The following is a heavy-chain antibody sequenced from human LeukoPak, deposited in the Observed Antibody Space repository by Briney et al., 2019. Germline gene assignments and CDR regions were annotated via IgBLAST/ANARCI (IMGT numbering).Heavy chain of an antibody. CDR1: GGSFSGYY. Sequence: NPSETLSPTCAVYGGSFSGYYWSWIRQPPGKGLEWIGEINHSGSTNYNPSLESRVTISVDTSKNQFSLKLSSVTAADTAMYYCARDTHYSSSSGYYYYYMNVWGKGTTVTVSS. J-gene: IGHJ6*03. V-gene: IGHV4-34*01. D-gene: IGHD6-6*01. CDR3: ARDTHYSSSSGYYYYYMNV. CDR2: INHSGST.